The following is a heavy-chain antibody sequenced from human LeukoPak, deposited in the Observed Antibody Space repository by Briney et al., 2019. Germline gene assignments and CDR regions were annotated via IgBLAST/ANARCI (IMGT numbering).Heavy chain of an antibody. D-gene: IGHD3-22*01. Sequence: GESLKISCKGSGYSFTSYWIGWVRQMPGKGLEWMGIIYPGDSDTRYSPSFQGQVTISADKSISTAYLQWSSLKASDTAMYYCARHSDYYDSSGYSFDYWGQGTLVTVSS. CDR2: IYPGDSDT. CDR3: ARHSDYYDSSGYSFDY. CDR1: GYSFTSYW. V-gene: IGHV5-51*01. J-gene: IGHJ4*02.